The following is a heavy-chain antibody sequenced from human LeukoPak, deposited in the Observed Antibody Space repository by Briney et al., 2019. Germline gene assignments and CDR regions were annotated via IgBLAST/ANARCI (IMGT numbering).Heavy chain of an antibody. D-gene: IGHD6-13*01. J-gene: IGHJ4*02. Sequence: SQTLSLTCTVSGGSISSGGYYWSWIRQHPGKGLEWIGYIYYSGSTYYNPSLKSRVTISVDTSKNQFSLKLSSVTAADTAVYYCARGSGRSWYPVWADYWGQGTLVTVSS. V-gene: IGHV4-31*03. CDR2: IYYSGST. CDR1: GGSISSGGYY. CDR3: ARGSGRSWYPVWADY.